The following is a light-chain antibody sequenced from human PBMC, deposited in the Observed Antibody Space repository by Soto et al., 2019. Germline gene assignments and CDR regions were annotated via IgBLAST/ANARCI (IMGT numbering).Light chain of an antibody. CDR1: SSDVGGYNY. CDR2: EVS. V-gene: IGLV2-14*01. Sequence: QSALTQPASVSGSPGQSITISCTGTSSDVGGYNYVPWYQQHPGKAPKLIIYEVSNRPSGVSNRFSGSKSGNTASLTISGLQAEDEADYYCNSYTSKSTGVFGPGTKLTVL. CDR3: NSYTSKSTGV. J-gene: IGLJ1*01.